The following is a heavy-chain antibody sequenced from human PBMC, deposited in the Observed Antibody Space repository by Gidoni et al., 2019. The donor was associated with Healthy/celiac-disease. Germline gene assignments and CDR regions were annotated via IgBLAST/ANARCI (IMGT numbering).Heavy chain of an antibody. V-gene: IGHV3-33*01. D-gene: IGHD2-2*02. J-gene: IGHJ6*02. CDR1: GFTFSSYG. Sequence: QVQLVESGGGVVQPGRSLRLSCAASGFTFSSYGMHWVRQAPGKGLEWVAVIWYDGSNKYYADSVKGRFTISRDNSKNTLYLQMNSLRAEDTAVYYCARDPTDIVVVPAAIPYYYYGMDVWGQGTTVTVSS. CDR3: ARDPTDIVVVPAAIPYYYYGMDV. CDR2: IWYDGSNK.